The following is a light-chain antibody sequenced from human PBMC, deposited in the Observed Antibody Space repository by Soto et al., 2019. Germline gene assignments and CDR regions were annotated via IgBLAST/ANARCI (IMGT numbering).Light chain of an antibody. CDR1: QDVNIW. V-gene: IGKV1-12*01. J-gene: IGKJ2*01. Sequence: DIQMTQSPSSVAASVGDRVTITCRASQDVNIWLAWYQQRPGKAPKLLIFGASNLHSGAPSRFSDSGIGSDFTLTISGLEPEDFATYYCQQVNTFPYTFGQGTTVEIK. CDR3: QQVNTFPYT. CDR2: GAS.